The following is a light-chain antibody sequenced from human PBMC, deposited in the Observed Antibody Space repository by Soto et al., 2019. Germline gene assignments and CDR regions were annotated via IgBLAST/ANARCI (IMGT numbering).Light chain of an antibody. V-gene: IGKV3-20*01. CDR1: QSISATH. CDR2: GAS. J-gene: IGKJ4*01. CDR3: QHYGSSPLT. Sequence: PGERATLSCRASQSISATHLAWYQQRPGQAPRLLLYGASSRATGIPDRFSGSGSGTDFTLTISRVEPEDFAVFYCQHYGSSPLTFVGGTKVEIK.